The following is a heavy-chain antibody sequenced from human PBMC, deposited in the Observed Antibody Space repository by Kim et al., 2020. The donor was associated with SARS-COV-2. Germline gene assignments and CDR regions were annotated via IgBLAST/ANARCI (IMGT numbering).Heavy chain of an antibody. Sequence: GGSLRLSCAASGFAFSSYNMDWVRQAPGRGLEWVAYIRADSSTILYADSVRGRFTISRDNAKNSLYLQTNSLRDEDTALYYCVRAGMATGNLDRWGQGTL. CDR2: IRADSSTI. CDR1: GFAFSSYN. V-gene: IGHV3-48*02. D-gene: IGHD6-13*01. CDR3: VRAGMATGNLDR. J-gene: IGHJ5*02.